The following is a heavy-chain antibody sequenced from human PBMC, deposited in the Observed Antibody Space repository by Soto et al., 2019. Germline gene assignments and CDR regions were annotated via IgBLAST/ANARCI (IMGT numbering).Heavy chain of an antibody. CDR3: GRVIEGATRQTDFDS. CDR2: VYCSGGA. D-gene: IGHD3-22*01. J-gene: IGHJ5*01. Sequence: SETLSLTWAVSGGSIHNSHSFWAWIRQPPGKGLEFIGSVYCSGGANYTPSLKSRVTISVDPSKNQFSLTLKYVTATDTAVYYCGRVIEGATRQTDFDSWGQGTLVPVSS. V-gene: IGHV4-39*02. CDR1: GGSIHNSHSF.